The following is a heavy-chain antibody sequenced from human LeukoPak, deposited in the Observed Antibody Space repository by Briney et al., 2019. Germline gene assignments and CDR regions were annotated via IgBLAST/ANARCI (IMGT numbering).Heavy chain of an antibody. CDR2: ISGYNGNK. J-gene: IGHJ5*02. V-gene: IGHV1-18*01. CDR3: ARDLKYNILTGFRSSFGFDP. CDR1: GYTFSSYG. Sequence: ASVKVSCKASGYTFSSYGISWVRQAPGQGLEWMGWISGYNGNKQYAQKVQGRVTMTTDTSTNTAYMELRSLRSDDTAVYYCARDLKYNILTGFRSSFGFDPWGQGTLVTVSS. D-gene: IGHD3-9*01.